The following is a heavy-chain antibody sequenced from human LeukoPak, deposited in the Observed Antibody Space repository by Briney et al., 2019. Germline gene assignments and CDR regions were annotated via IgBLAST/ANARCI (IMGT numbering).Heavy chain of an antibody. D-gene: IGHD7-27*01. CDR3: SRDLAWGPADY. CDR1: GDSVSSNSAA. J-gene: IGHJ4*02. Sequence: SQTLSLTCAISGDSVSSNSAAWGWIRQSPSRGLEWLGRTYYRSNWYNDYALSVKSRITINPDTSKNQVSLQLNSVTPEDTAVYYCSRDLAWGPADYWGQGTLVTVSS. CDR2: TYYRSNWYN. V-gene: IGHV6-1*01.